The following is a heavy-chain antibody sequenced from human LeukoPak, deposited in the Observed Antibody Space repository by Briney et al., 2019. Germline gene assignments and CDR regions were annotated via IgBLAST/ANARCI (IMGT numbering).Heavy chain of an antibody. CDR3: AKSADRYYGSGPLDY. Sequence: GGSLRLSCAASGFTFSSYGMHWVRQAPGKGLELVAFIRYDGSNKYYADSVKGRFTISRDNSKNTLYLQMNSLRAEDTAVYYCAKSADRYYGSGPLDYWGQGTLVTVSS. J-gene: IGHJ4*02. CDR2: IRYDGSNK. D-gene: IGHD3-10*01. CDR1: GFTFSSYG. V-gene: IGHV3-30*02.